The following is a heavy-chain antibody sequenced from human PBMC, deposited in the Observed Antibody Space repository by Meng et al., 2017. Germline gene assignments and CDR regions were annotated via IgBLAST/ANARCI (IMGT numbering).Heavy chain of an antibody. CDR3: ARWAYDFWSGYYWFDP. CDR1: GYTFTSYA. V-gene: IGHV7-4-1*02. J-gene: IGHJ5*02. CDR2: INTNTGNP. D-gene: IGHD3-3*01. Sequence: QVQLVPSGYELKQPGASVKVSCKASGYTFTSYAMNWVRQAPGQGLEWMGWINTNTGNPTYAQGFTGRFVFSLDTSVSTAYLQISSLKAEDTAVYYCARWAYDFWSGYYWFDPWGQGTLVTVSS.